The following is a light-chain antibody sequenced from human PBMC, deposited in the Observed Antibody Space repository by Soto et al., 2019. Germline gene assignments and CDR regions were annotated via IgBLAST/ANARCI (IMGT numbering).Light chain of an antibody. CDR1: KSDIGPYNY. J-gene: IGLJ1*01. CDR2: EVS. CDR3: SSCTSTSTAYV. Sequence: QSLLTQAASVSGSPGQSITISCTGCKSDIGPYNYVSWYQQHPGTAPKLVISEVSNRNSGISHRFSGSKSGNAASLTISELQAEYSATYYCSSCTSTSTAYVFGHGTKVTV. V-gene: IGLV2-14*01.